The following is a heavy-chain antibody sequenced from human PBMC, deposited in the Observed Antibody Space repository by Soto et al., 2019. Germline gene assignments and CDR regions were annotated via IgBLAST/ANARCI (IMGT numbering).Heavy chain of an antibody. CDR1: GYTFTSYG. Sequence: ASVKVSCKASGYTFTSYGISWVRQAPGQGLEWMGWISAYNGNTNYAQKLQGRVTMTTDTSTSTAYMELRSLRSDDTAVYYCARDPHPRRGTVVVPAATYYYGMDVWGQGTTVTVSS. D-gene: IGHD2-2*01. J-gene: IGHJ6*02. V-gene: IGHV1-18*04. CDR2: ISAYNGNT. CDR3: ARDPHPRRGTVVVPAATYYYGMDV.